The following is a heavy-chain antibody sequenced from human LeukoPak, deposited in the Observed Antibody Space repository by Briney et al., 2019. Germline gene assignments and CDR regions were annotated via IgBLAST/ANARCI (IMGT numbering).Heavy chain of an antibody. CDR3: ARGGNSGYYYYYMDV. D-gene: IGHD4-23*01. J-gene: IGHJ6*03. V-gene: IGHV1-8*03. Sequence: ASVKVSCKASGYTFTSYDINWVRQATGQGLEWMGWMNPNSGNTGYAQKFQGRVTITRNTSISTAYMELSSLRSEDTAVYYCARGGNSGYYYYYMDVWGKGTTVTVSS. CDR1: GYTFTSYD. CDR2: MNPNSGNT.